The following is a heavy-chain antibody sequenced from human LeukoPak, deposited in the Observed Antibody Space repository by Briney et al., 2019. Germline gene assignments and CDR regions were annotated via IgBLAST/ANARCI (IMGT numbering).Heavy chain of an antibody. D-gene: IGHD3-10*01. Sequence: SVKVSCKASGGTFSSYAISWVRQAPGQGLEWMGGIIPIFGTANYAQKFQGRVTITADESTSTAYMELSSLRSEDTAVYYCARCQYGSGSYYTPYFDYWGQGTLVTVSS. V-gene: IGHV1-69*13. CDR2: IIPIFGTA. CDR3: ARCQYGSGSYYTPYFDY. J-gene: IGHJ4*02. CDR1: GGTFSSYA.